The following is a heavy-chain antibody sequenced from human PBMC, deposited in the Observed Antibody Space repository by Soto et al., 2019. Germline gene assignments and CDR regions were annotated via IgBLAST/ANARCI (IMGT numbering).Heavy chain of an antibody. Sequence: EVQLVESGGGLVQPGGSLRPSCAASGFTFNSYWMHWVRQVPGKGLVWVSRINPDGSTTNYADSVEGRFTISRDNAKNTLYLQMSSLRAEDTAVYYCARVGVGAYHFDDWGQGTLVTVSS. CDR2: INPDGSTT. J-gene: IGHJ4*02. CDR1: GFTFNSYW. V-gene: IGHV3-74*01. CDR3: ARVGVGAYHFDD. D-gene: IGHD1-26*01.